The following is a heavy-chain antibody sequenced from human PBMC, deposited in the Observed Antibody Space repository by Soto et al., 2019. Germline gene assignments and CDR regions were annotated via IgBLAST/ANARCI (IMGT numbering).Heavy chain of an antibody. V-gene: IGHV1-46*01. CDR1: GYTFTSHY. CDR3: ARDHAMTTAVTPVPAFDV. D-gene: IGHD4-17*01. J-gene: IGHJ3*01. Sequence: ASVKVSCKPSGYTFTSHYIHWVRQAPGQGPEWMGIINPDGGSASDAQKFQGRVTMTSDTSTSTVYMELSSLRSEDTAVYYCARDHAMTTAVTPVPAFDVWGQRTTVTVSS. CDR2: INPDGGSA.